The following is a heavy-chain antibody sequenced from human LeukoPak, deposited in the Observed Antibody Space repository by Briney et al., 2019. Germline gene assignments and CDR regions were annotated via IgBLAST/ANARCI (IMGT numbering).Heavy chain of an antibody. Sequence: SETLSLTCTVSGGSISSSSYYWGWIRQPPGKGLEWIGSIYYSGSTYYNPSPKSRVTISVDTSKNQFSLKLSSVTAADTAVYYCARSGYDFWSGYRPYMDVWGKGTTVTVSS. D-gene: IGHD3-3*01. CDR1: GGSISSSSYY. CDR3: ARSGYDFWSGYRPYMDV. V-gene: IGHV4-39*01. J-gene: IGHJ6*03. CDR2: IYYSGST.